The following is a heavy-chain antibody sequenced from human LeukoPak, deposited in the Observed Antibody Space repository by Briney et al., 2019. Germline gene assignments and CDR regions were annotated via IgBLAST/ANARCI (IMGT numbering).Heavy chain of an antibody. CDR3: ARVNGDYERGGAPDY. CDR2: ISSGSTYV. D-gene: IGHD4-17*01. V-gene: IGHV3-21*01. J-gene: IGHJ4*02. CDR1: GFTFSTYT. Sequence: GGSLRLSCAASGFTFSTYTMNWVRQAPGKGLDWLSSISSGSTYVYYADSVRGRFTISRDNAKNSLYPQMSNLRVEDTAIYYCARVNGDYERGGAPDYWGQGTLVTVSS.